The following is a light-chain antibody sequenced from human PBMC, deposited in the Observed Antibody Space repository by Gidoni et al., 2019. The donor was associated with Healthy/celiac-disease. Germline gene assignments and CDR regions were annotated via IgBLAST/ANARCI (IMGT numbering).Light chain of an antibody. CDR2: AAS. Sequence: DLQMTQSPSSLSASVGDRVTITCRASQSISSYVNWYQKKPGKAPKLLIYAASSLQSGVPSRFSGSGSGTDCTLTISSLQPEDFATDYCQQSYSTPRTCGQGTKVEIK. V-gene: IGKV1-39*01. CDR1: QSISSY. J-gene: IGKJ1*01. CDR3: QQSYSTPRT.